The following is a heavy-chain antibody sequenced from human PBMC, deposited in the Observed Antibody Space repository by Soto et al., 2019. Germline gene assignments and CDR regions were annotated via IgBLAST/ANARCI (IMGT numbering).Heavy chain of an antibody. CDR2: SYYSGST. Sequence: SETLSLTCTVSGGTISSGYYWTWLHPHPGRGLEWLGYSYYSGSTLYNPSLKSRVAISIDTSKNQFSLNLTTVTAADTAVYYCTKSAPSWGYYYTSGAVGDVWGQGTTVTVSS. V-gene: IGHV4-31*03. D-gene: IGHD3-22*01. CDR3: TKSAPSWGYYYTSGAVGDV. J-gene: IGHJ6*02. CDR1: GGTISSGYY.